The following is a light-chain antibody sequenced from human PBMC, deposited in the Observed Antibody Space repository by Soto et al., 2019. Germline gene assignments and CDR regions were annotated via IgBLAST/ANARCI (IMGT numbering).Light chain of an antibody. CDR2: GAS. CDR3: QKYNNWPPIT. CDR1: QSVSGN. V-gene: IGKV3-15*01. Sequence: EIVMTQSPATLSVSPGERATLSCRASQSVSGNLAWYQQIPGQAPRLLIYGASTRATGIPARFSGSGSGTEFTLTVSSLQSEDFAVYYCQKYNNWPPITFGQGTRLEIK. J-gene: IGKJ5*01.